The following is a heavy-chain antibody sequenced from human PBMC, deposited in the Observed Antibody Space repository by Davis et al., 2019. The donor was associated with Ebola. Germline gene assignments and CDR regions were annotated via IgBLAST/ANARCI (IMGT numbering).Heavy chain of an antibody. Sequence: GESLNTSCAAPGFTLSCSAMHLVRPASGKGLELVGHIRSKANTYATAYAASVKGRFTIPRDDSKNTAYLQMNSLKTEDTAVYYGTSGNNWNDDYWGQGTLVTVSS. CDR2: IRSKANTYAT. D-gene: IGHD1-20*01. CDR3: TSGNNWNDDY. V-gene: IGHV3-73*01. J-gene: IGHJ4*02. CDR1: GFTLSCSA.